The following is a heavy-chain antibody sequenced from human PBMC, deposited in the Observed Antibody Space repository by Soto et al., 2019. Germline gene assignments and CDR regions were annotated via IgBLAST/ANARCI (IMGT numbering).Heavy chain of an antibody. V-gene: IGHV4-4*07. CDR2: VFSSVSA. Sequence: PSEALSLTCTVSVVSVRSYTWSWVRQPANKGLEWIGRVFSSVSATYNPSLKSRVSISMDTPENRISLKLDSVTAADAGAYFCARDGMTTGDTWGPGTLVTVSS. CDR3: ARDGMTTGDT. D-gene: IGHD2-21*02. CDR1: VVSVRSYT. J-gene: IGHJ4*02.